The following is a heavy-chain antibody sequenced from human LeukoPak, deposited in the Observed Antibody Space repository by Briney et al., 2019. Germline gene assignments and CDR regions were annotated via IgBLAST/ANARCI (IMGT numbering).Heavy chain of an antibody. CDR3: AASYCSGGSCYIFDY. Sequence: ASVKVSCKASGYTFTSYGISWVRQAPGQGLEWMGWISAYNGNTNYAQKLLGRVTMTTDTSTSTAYMELRSLRSDDTAVYYCAASYCSGGSCYIFDYWGQGTLVTVSS. V-gene: IGHV1-18*04. CDR1: GYTFTSYG. CDR2: ISAYNGNT. D-gene: IGHD2-15*01. J-gene: IGHJ4*02.